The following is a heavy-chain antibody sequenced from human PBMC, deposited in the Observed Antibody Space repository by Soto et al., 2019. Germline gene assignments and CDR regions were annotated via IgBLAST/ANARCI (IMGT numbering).Heavy chain of an antibody. Sequence: IYSGGSLRLSCAASGFTVSSNYLSWVRQAPGKGLEWVSVIFSADNTHYADSVKGRFTISRDNSKNTVFLQMNSLRAEDTAVYYCAITGAGYYIVWGQGTPVTVSS. J-gene: IGHJ4*02. CDR1: GFTVSSNY. CDR2: IFSADNT. D-gene: IGHD3-3*01. V-gene: IGHV3-53*01. CDR3: AITGAGYYIV.